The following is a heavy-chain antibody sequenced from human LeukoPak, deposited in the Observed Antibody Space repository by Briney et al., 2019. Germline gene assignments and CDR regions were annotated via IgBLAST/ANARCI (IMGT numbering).Heavy chain of an antibody. D-gene: IGHD2-15*01. Sequence: PGGSLRLSCAVSGFTVSGDYMSWVRQAPGKGLEWVSVIYSGADTYYADSVKGRFTISRHSSQNTVFLQMNSLRPEGTAVYYCARAQYCSGGSCYSGTLGSWGQGTLVTVSS. CDR3: ARAQYCSGGSCYSGTLGS. J-gene: IGHJ5*02. CDR2: IYSGADT. CDR1: GFTVSGDY. V-gene: IGHV3-53*04.